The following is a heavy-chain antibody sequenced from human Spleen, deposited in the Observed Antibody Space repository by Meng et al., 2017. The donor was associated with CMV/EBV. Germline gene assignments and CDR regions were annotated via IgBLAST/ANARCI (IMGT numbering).Heavy chain of an antibody. V-gene: IGHV5-51*01. Sequence: KVSCKGSGYSFTSYWIDWVRQMPGKGLEWMGIIYPGDSDTRYSPSFEGQVTISADKSISTAYLQWSSLKASDTAMYYCARQSAKQYCSSTSCYSFHFYGMDVWGQGTTVTVSS. CDR1: GYSFTSYW. CDR3: ARQSAKQYCSSTSCYSFHFYGMDV. D-gene: IGHD2-2*01. J-gene: IGHJ6*02. CDR2: IYPGDSDT.